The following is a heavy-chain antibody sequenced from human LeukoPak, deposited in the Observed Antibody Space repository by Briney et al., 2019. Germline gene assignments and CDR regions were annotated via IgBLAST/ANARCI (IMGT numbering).Heavy chain of an antibody. V-gene: IGHV3-53*01. CDR2: FYSGGAT. D-gene: IGHD6-13*01. CDR3: AKYSSSWYA. Sequence: PGGSLRLSCAASGFIVSANYMSWVRQTPGKGLEWVSIFYSGGATFYVDSVKGRFTISRDNSKNTLYLQMNSLRAEDTAVYYCAKYSSSWYAWGQGTLVTVSS. J-gene: IGHJ4*02. CDR1: GFIVSANY.